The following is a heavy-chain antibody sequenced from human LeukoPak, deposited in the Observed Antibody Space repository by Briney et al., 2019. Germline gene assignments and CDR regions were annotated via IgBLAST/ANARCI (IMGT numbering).Heavy chain of an antibody. CDR2: IYYSGST. CDR3: ARPRIQLWFGWFDP. CDR1: GGSISSSSYY. V-gene: IGHV4-39*01. D-gene: IGHD5-18*01. J-gene: IGHJ5*02. Sequence: SETLSLTCTVSGGSISSSSYYWGWIRQPPGKGLEWIGSIYYSGSTYYNPSLKSRVTISVDTSKNQFSLKLSSVTAADTAVYYCARPRIQLWFGWFDPWGQGTLVTVSS.